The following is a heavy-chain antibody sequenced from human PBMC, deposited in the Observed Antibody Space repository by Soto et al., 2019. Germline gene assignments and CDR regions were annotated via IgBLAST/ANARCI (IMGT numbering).Heavy chain of an antibody. J-gene: IGHJ4*02. CDR2: IYYPGST. V-gene: IGHV4-59*11. D-gene: IGHD7-27*01. CDR3: ARANWYSEY. CDR1: GGSINNHY. Sequence: QVHLQESGPGLVKPSETLSLTCTVSGGSINNHYWSWIRQPPEKGLEWIGYIYYPGSTNYNPSLKSRVTMSVDTSKNQFSLNLTSLTAADTAIYYCARANWYSEYWGQGTLVTVSS.